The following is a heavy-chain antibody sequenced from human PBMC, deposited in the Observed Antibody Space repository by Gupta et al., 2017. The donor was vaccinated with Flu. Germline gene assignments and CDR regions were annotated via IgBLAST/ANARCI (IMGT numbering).Heavy chain of an antibody. V-gene: IGHV3-15*01. J-gene: IGHJ4*02. Sequence: EVQLVESGGGLVKPGGSLRVSCAASEFTSNNDWMSWVRQAPGKGLEWVGRIRSKTDGGITDYAAPVQGRFTISRDDSTNTLYLQMNSLKIEDTAVYYCTSHPTYYYDSSGYPDSWGQGTLVTVSS. CDR2: IRSKTDGGIT. CDR1: EFTSNNDW. D-gene: IGHD3-22*01. CDR3: TSHPTYYYDSSGYPDS.